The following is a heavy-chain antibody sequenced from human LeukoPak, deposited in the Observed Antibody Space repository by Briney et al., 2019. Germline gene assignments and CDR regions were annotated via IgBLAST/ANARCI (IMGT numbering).Heavy chain of an antibody. CDR3: ARGGNSVAFDI. D-gene: IGHD4-23*01. J-gene: IGHJ3*02. CDR1: GGSISSSSYY. V-gene: IGHV4-39*07. CDR2: IYYSGST. Sequence: ETLSLTCTVSGGSISSSSYYWGWIRQPPGKGLEWIGSIYYSGSTYYNPSLKSRVTISVDTSKNQFSLKLSSVTAADTAVYYCARGGNSVAFDIWGQGTMVTVSS.